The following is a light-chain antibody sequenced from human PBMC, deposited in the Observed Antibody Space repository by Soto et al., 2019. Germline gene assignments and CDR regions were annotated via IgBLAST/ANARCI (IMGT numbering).Light chain of an antibody. V-gene: IGLV3-1*01. J-gene: IGLJ1*01. CDR2: EDS. CDR1: KLGDKY. Sequence: SSELTQPPSVSVSPGQTASITCSGDKLGDKYACWYQQKPGQSPVLVIYEDSKRPSGIPERFSGSNSGNTATLTISGTQAMDEAVYYCQAWDSSTEVFGTGTKLTVL. CDR3: QAWDSSTEV.